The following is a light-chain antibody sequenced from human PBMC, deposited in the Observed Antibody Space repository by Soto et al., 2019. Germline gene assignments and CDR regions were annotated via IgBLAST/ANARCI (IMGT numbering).Light chain of an antibody. V-gene: IGLV2-23*01. CDR3: CSYAGSSTYV. J-gene: IGLJ1*01. Sequence: QSALTQPASVSGSPGQSITISRTGTRSDVGSYNLVSWYQQHPGKAPKLMIYEGSKRPSGVSNRFSGSKSGNTASLTISGLQAEDEADYYCCSYAGSSTYVFGTGTKLTVL. CDR2: EGS. CDR1: RSDVGSYNL.